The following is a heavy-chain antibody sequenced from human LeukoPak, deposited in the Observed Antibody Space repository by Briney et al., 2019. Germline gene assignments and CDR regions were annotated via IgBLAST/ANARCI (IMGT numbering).Heavy chain of an antibody. CDR3: AQNFERGLYCSSTSCYQGDAFDI. Sequence: GGSLRLSCAASGFTFSSYSMNWVRQAPGKGLEWVSSISSSSSYIYYADSVKGRFTISRDNAKNSLYLQMNSLRAEDTAVYYCAQNFERGLYCSSTSCYQGDAFDIWGQGTMVTVSS. V-gene: IGHV3-21*01. J-gene: IGHJ3*02. CDR1: GFTFSSYS. D-gene: IGHD2-2*01. CDR2: ISSSSSYI.